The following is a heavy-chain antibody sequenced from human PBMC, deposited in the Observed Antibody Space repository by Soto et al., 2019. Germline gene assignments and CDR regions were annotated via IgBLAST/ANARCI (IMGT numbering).Heavy chain of an antibody. D-gene: IGHD3-10*01. V-gene: IGHV4-34*01. Sequence: SETLSLTCAVYGGSFSGYYWSWIRQPPGKGLEWIGEINHSGSTNYNPSLKSRVTISVDTSKNQFSLKLSSVTAADTAVYYCARHPKVPAYYYYGMAVWGQGTTVTVSS. CDR1: GGSFSGYY. J-gene: IGHJ6*02. CDR2: INHSGST. CDR3: ARHPKVPAYYYYGMAV.